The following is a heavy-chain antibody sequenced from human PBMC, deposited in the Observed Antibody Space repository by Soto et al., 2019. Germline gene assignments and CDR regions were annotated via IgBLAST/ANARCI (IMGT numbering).Heavy chain of an antibody. CDR2: ISRTSNYI. V-gene: IGHV3-21*06. CDR1: GFTFSSYS. J-gene: IGHJ4*02. Sequence: EVQLVESGGGLVKPGESMRLSCGVSGFTFSSYSMNWVRQAPGKGLEWVSSISRTSNYIYYTDSVKGRFTVSRDNAKNSLYLQMDNLRVDDTAVYFCARVTSTVVTGDFWGQEMLVSVSS. D-gene: IGHD4-17*01. CDR3: ARVTSTVVTGDF.